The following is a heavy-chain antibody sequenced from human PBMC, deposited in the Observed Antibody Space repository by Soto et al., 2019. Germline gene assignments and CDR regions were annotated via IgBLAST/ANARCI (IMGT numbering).Heavy chain of an antibody. D-gene: IGHD3-16*01. CDR1: GFTFISYW. CDR2: IKEDGSGK. V-gene: IGHV3-7*03. Sequence: PWGSLRLSCTASGFTFISYWISWFRQAPFKWLGWVGNIKEDGSGKYYVDSVKGRFSISRDNARNSLYLQMNSLRVEDTAVYYCVRVGRLGGYWGQGALVTVSS. CDR3: VRVGRLGGY. J-gene: IGHJ4*02.